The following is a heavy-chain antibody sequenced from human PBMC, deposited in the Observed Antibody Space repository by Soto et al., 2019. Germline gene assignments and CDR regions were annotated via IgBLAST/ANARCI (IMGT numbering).Heavy chain of an antibody. Sequence: ASVKVSCKASGYTFTGYYMHRVRQAPGQGLEWMGGIIPIFGTANYAQKFQGRVTITADESTSTAYMELSSLRSEDTAVYYCARDQGRDIVVVPAAMYYYYGMDVWGQGTTVTVSS. CDR1: GYTFTGYY. V-gene: IGHV1-69*13. J-gene: IGHJ6*02. D-gene: IGHD2-2*01. CDR2: IIPIFGTA. CDR3: ARDQGRDIVVVPAAMYYYYGMDV.